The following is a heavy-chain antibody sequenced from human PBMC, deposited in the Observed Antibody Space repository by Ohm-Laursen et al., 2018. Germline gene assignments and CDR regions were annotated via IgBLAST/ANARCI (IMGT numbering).Heavy chain of an antibody. D-gene: IGHD5-18*01. CDR3: ARGFVDTFDY. V-gene: IGHV4-59*12. CDR2: IYYSGST. J-gene: IGHJ4*02. Sequence: SDTLSLTCIVSGGSISTYYWSWIRQPPGKGLEWIGYIYYSGSTNYNPSLKSRVTIPVDTSKNQFSLKLSSVTAADTAVYYCARGFVDTFDYWGQGTLVTVSS. CDR1: GGSISTYY.